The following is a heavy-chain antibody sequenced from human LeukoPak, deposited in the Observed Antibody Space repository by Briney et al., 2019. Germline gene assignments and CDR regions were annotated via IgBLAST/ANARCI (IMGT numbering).Heavy chain of an antibody. D-gene: IGHD6-19*01. CDR2: ISYDGSNK. J-gene: IGHJ4*02. CDR1: GFTFSSYA. CDR3: ARTFSSGWYSPTDY. Sequence: GRSLRLSCAASGFTFSSYAMHWVRQAPGKGLEWVAVISYDGSNKYYADSVKGRFTISRDNSKNTLYLQMNSLRAEDTAVYYCARTFSSGWYSPTDYWGQGTLVTVSP. V-gene: IGHV3-30-3*01.